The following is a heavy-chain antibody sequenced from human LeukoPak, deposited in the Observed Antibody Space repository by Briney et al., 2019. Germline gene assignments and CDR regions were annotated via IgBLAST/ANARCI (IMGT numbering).Heavy chain of an antibody. Sequence: SDTLSLTCALYGGSFRGYYWSWIPQPPGKAREWIGEINHSGSTHYNPSLKRRVTISVDTSKKQLSLELSSVTAADTAVYYCARGSPVLVSWFDRWGQGIVVTVS. CDR3: ARGSPVLVSWFDR. CDR1: GGSFRGYY. V-gene: IGHV4-34*01. CDR2: INHSGST. J-gene: IGHJ5*02. D-gene: IGHD2-8*02.